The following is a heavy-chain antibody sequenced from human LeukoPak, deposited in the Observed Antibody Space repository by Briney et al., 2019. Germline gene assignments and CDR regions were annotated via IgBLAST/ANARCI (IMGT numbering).Heavy chain of an antibody. Sequence: GGSLRLSCAASGFTLRSYTMDWVRQAPGKGLEWVSSIGISSNKIYYADSVKGRFIISRDNAKNSVYLQMNSLRAEDTAVYYCARVGFDPWGQGTLVTVSS. CDR1: GFTLRSYT. CDR2: IGISSNKI. CDR3: ARVGFDP. J-gene: IGHJ5*02. V-gene: IGHV3-21*01.